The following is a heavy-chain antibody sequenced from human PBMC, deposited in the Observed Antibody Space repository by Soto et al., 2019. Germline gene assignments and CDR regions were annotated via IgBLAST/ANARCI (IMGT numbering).Heavy chain of an antibody. CDR2: IYYSGST. V-gene: IGHV4-59*01. Sequence: SETLSLTCTVSGGSISSYYWSWIRQPPGKGLEWIGYIYYSGSTNYNPSLKSRVTISVDTSKDQFSLKLSSVTAADTAVYYCARGSIAAAGKNWFDPWGQGTLVTVSS. D-gene: IGHD6-13*01. CDR3: ARGSIAAAGKNWFDP. CDR1: GGSISSYY. J-gene: IGHJ5*02.